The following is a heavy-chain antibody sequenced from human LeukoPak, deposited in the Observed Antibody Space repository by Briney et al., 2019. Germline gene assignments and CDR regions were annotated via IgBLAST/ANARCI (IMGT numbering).Heavy chain of an antibody. V-gene: IGHV1-24*01. Sequence: ASVKVSCKVSGYTLTELSMHWVRQAPGKGLEWMGGFDPEDGETIYAQKFQGRVTMTEDTSTDTAYMELSSLRSEDTAVYYCATGLMVVTPSNYWGQGTLVTVSS. D-gene: IGHD2-8*01. J-gene: IGHJ4*02. CDR1: GYTLTELS. CDR3: ATGLMVVTPSNY. CDR2: FDPEDGET.